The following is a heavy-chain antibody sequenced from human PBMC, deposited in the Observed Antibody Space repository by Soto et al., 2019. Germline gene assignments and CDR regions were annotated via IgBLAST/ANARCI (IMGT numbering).Heavy chain of an antibody. J-gene: IGHJ4*02. Sequence: GGSLRLSCASSGFTFSSYAISWVRQAPGKGLEWVSAISGSGGSTYYADSVKGRFTISRDNSKNTLYLQMNSLRAEDTAVYYCAKEGTPIVVVPAYYFDYWGQGTLVTVSS. CDR3: AKEGTPIVVVPAYYFDY. D-gene: IGHD2-2*01. CDR2: ISGSGGST. V-gene: IGHV3-23*01. CDR1: GFTFSSYA.